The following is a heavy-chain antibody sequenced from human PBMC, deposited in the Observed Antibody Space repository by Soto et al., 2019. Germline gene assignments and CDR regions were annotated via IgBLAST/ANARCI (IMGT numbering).Heavy chain of an antibody. CDR1: GGSISSGGYY. V-gene: IGHV4-31*03. CDR3: ARDRRSFGSGNYICGMDV. CDR2: IYYNGNT. D-gene: IGHD3-10*01. Sequence: QVQLQESGPGLLKPSQTLSLTCTVSGGSISSGGYYWSWIRQHPGMGLEWIGYIYYNGNTYYNPSLKSRVTISFDTSKNQFSLKLSSVTAADTAVYYCARDRRSFGSGNYICGMDVWGQGTTVTVSS. J-gene: IGHJ6*02.